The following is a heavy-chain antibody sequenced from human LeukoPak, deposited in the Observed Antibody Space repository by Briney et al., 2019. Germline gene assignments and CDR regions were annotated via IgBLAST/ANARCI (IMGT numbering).Heavy chain of an antibody. CDR3: ARVATVTTWDY. J-gene: IGHJ4*02. CDR2: IRTSGGST. Sequence: GGSLRLSCAASGFSFSSYGMSWVRQAPGKGLEWVAAIRTSGGSTYYVDSVKGRFTISRDNSKNTLYLQMNSLRAEDTAVYYCARVATVTTWDYWGQGTLVTVSS. V-gene: IGHV3-23*01. CDR1: GFSFSSYG. D-gene: IGHD4-17*01.